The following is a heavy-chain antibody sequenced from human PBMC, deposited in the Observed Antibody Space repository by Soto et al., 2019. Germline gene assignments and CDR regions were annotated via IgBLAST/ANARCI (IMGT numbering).Heavy chain of an antibody. Sequence: EVQLVESGGGLLQPGGSLRLSCAASGFTFSSYGMNWVRQAPGKGLEWVSYISSSSTTIHYADSVKGRFTISRDNAKNSLYLQMSGLRDEDTAVYYCARDDIGRNPFDYWGQGTLVTVSS. D-gene: IGHD1-26*01. CDR3: ARDDIGRNPFDY. J-gene: IGHJ4*02. CDR1: GFTFSSYG. V-gene: IGHV3-48*02. CDR2: ISSSSTTI.